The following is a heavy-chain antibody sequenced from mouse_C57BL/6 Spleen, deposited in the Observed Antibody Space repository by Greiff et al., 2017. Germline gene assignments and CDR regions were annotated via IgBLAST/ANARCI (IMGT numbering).Heavy chain of an antibody. CDR2: IDPKSGGN. CDR1: GYTFTSYW. CDR3: ARDGATVVADWYFYV. Sequence: QVTLQQPGAELVKPGASVKLSCKASGYTFTSYWMHWVKQRPGRGIEWIGRIDPKSGGNKYNEKFKSKATLTVDKPSSTAYMQRSSLTSEDSAVYYCARDGATVVADWYFYVWGTGTTVTVSS. J-gene: IGHJ1*03. D-gene: IGHD1-1*01. V-gene: IGHV1-72*01.